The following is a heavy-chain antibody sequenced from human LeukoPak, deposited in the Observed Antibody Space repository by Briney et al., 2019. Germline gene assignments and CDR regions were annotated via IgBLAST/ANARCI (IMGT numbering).Heavy chain of an antibody. CDR2: ISANGLTT. J-gene: IGHJ4*02. Sequence: GGSLRPSCSASGFTFSDYAMHWVRQAPGKGPEYVSAISANGLTTYYADSVKGRFTISRDNSKNTLYLQMSSLRAEDTSMYSCVKGYCSTTSCHLNYWGQGTLVTVSS. V-gene: IGHV3-64D*06. CDR1: GFTFSDYA. CDR3: VKGYCSTTSCHLNY. D-gene: IGHD2-2*01.